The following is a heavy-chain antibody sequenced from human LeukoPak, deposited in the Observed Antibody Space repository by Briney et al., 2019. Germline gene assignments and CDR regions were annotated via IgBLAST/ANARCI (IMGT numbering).Heavy chain of an antibody. CDR3: AKDSDLTRGYSGVFDY. Sequence: GGSLRLSCAASGFTFSSYSMNWVRQAPGKGLEWVSYISSSSSTTYYADSVKGRFTISRDNSKNTLYLQMNSLRAEDTAVYYCAKDSDLTRGYSGVFDYWGQGTLVTVSS. CDR1: GFTFSSYS. CDR2: ISSSSSTT. J-gene: IGHJ4*02. V-gene: IGHV3-48*01. D-gene: IGHD5-18*01.